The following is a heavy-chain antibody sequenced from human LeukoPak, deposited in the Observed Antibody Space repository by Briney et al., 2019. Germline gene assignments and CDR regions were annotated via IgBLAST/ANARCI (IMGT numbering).Heavy chain of an antibody. CDR2: IYYSGST. Sequence: SETLSLTCTVSGGSISSYYWSWIRQPPGKGLEWIGYIYYSGSTNYNPSLKSRVTISVDTSKNQFSLKLSSVTAADTAVYYRARASPYYYDSSGYYPFDPWGQGTLVTVSS. V-gene: IGHV4-59*01. CDR1: GGSISSYY. J-gene: IGHJ5*02. D-gene: IGHD3-22*01. CDR3: ARASPYYYDSSGYYPFDP.